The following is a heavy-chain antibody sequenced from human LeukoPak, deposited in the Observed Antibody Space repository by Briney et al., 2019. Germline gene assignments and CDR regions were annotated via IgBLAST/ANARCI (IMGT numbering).Heavy chain of an antibody. CDR3: ARNPPRYCGGDCPPFDP. CDR1: GGTFSSYA. V-gene: IGHV1-69*04. J-gene: IGHJ5*02. Sequence: SVKVSCKASGGTFSSYAISWVRQAPGQGLEWMGRIIPILGIANYAQKFQGRVTITADKSTSTAYMELSSLRSEDTAVYYCARNPPRYCGGDCPPFDPWGQGTLDTVSS. CDR2: IIPILGIA. D-gene: IGHD2-21*02.